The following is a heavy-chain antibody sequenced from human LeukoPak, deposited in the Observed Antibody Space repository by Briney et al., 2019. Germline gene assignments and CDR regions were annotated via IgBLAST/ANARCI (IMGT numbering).Heavy chain of an antibody. D-gene: IGHD2-15*01. CDR1: GFTFNSYA. J-gene: IGHJ4*02. Sequence: GGSLRLSCAASGFTFNSYAMNWVRQAPGKGLEWVAVISYDGSNKYYADSVKGRFTISRDNSKNTLYLQMNSLRAEDTAVYYCAKDGEAYCSGGSCWYYFDYWGQGTLVTVSS. V-gene: IGHV3-30*18. CDR3: AKDGEAYCSGGSCWYYFDY. CDR2: ISYDGSNK.